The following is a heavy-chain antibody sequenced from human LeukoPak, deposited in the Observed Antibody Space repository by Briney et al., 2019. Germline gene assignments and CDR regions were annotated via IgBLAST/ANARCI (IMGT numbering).Heavy chain of an antibody. Sequence: SETLSLTCTVSGGSISGYYWSWIRQPPGIGLEWIGYIYYSGRTNYHPSPRSLVTLSVAPFKNQFSLKLSSVTAATTAVYYCARGSSGWYPSDWGQGTLVTVSS. CDR1: GGSISGYY. D-gene: IGHD6-19*01. CDR2: IYYSGRT. J-gene: IGHJ4*02. CDR3: ARGSSGWYPSD. V-gene: IGHV4-59*01.